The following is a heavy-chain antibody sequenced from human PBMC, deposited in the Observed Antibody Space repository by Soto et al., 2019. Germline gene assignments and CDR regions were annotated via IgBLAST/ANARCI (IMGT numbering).Heavy chain of an antibody. Sequence: QVQLQESGPGLVKPSETLSLTCTVSGGSISSYYWSWIRQPADKGLEWIGRIYTSGSTNYNPSPKARVTMSVDTSKNQFSLKLRSVTAADTAVYYCASERWNWFDPWGQGTLVTVS. V-gene: IGHV4-4*07. CDR2: IYTSGST. CDR3: ASERWNWFDP. D-gene: IGHD2-15*01. CDR1: GGSISSYY. J-gene: IGHJ5*02.